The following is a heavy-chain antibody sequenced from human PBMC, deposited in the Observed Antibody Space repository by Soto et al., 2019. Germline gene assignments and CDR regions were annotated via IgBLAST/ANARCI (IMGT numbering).Heavy chain of an antibody. CDR3: ARDPTSSSWDSRYYYSGMDV. J-gene: IGHJ6*02. V-gene: IGHV4-59*01. CDR1: GGSISSYY. Sequence: SETLSLTCTVSGGSISSYYWSWIRQPPGKGLEWIGYIYYSGSTNYNPSLKSRVTISVDTSKNQFSPKLSSVTAADTAVYYCARDPTSSSWDSRYYYSGMDVWGQGTTVTVSS. CDR2: IYYSGST. D-gene: IGHD6-13*01.